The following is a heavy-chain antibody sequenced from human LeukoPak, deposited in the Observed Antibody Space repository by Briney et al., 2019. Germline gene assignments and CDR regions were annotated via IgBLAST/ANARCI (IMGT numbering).Heavy chain of an antibody. Sequence: ASVKVSCKASGGTFSSYAISWVRQAPGQGLEWMGRIIPILGIANYAQKFQGRVTITADKSTSTAYMELSSLRSEDTAVYYCARGGCGGDCYSFDDAFDIWGQGTMVTVSS. CDR3: ARGGCGGDCYSFDDAFDI. J-gene: IGHJ3*02. V-gene: IGHV1-69*04. CDR1: GGTFSSYA. CDR2: IIPILGIA. D-gene: IGHD2-21*02.